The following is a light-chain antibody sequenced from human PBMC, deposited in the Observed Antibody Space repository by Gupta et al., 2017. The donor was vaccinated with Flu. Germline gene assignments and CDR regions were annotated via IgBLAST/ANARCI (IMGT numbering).Light chain of an antibody. Sequence: QVVLTQSPSASASLGASVKLTCTLSSRHSTYDIAWHQHQPEKGPRFLMTVSGGGRYRKGDGLSDRFSGSTYGAERFLIISSLQSEDEADYYCQTWGTGYRVFGGGTKLTVL. CDR1: SRHSTYD. V-gene: IGLV4-69*01. J-gene: IGLJ3*02. CDR2: VSGGGRY. CDR3: QTWGTGYRV.